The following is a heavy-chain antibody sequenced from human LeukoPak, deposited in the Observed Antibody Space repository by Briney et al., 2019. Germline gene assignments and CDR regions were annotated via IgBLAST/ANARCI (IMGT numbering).Heavy chain of an antibody. CDR3: AREIFRGVAPEY. CDR1: GLTFSNYA. CDR2: ISSMGKNK. Sequence: PGGSLRLSCAAAGLTFSNYAMYWVRQAPGKWLEWVALISSMGKNKYYTDSVKGRFTISRDTSKNTLDLEMNSLRVDDTAVYYCAREIFRGVAPEYWGQGTLVTVST. J-gene: IGHJ4*02. V-gene: IGHV3-30*04. D-gene: IGHD3-10*01.